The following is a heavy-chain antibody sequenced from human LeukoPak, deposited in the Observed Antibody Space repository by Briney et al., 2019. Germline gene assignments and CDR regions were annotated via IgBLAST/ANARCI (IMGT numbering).Heavy chain of an antibody. V-gene: IGHV1-2*02. D-gene: IGHD3-3*01. CDR2: INPNSGGT. J-gene: IGHJ4*02. CDR1: GGTFSSYA. Sequence: ASVKVSCKASGGTFSSYAISWVRQAPGQGLEWMGWINPNSGGTNYAQKFQGRVTMTRDTSISTAYMELSSLRSEDTAVYYCARGRGRSGFDLFDYWGQGTLVTVSS. CDR3: ARGRGRSGFDLFDY.